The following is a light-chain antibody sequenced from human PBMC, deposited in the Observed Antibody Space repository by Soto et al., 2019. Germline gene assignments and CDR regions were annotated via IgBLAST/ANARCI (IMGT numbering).Light chain of an antibody. J-gene: IGLJ1*01. CDR3: AACDDSLNGRV. Sequence: QSVLTQPPSASGTPGQRVTISCSGINSNIGSNTVNWYQQLPGTAPKLLIYYDNLRPSGVPDRISGSKSGTSASLAISGLQSHDEADYYCAACDDSLNGRVFGTGTKLTVL. CDR2: YDN. V-gene: IGLV1-44*01. CDR1: NSNIGSNT.